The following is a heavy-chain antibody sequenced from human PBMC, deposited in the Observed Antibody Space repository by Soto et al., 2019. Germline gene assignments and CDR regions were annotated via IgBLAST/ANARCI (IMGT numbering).Heavy chain of an antibody. CDR2: IGSSSSSI. CDR1: GFSLSTYS. Sequence: EVQLVESGGGLVKPGGSLTLSCVASGFSLSTYSMNWVRQAPGKGLEWVSSIGSSSSSIYYAGSVKGRFTISRDNAKNSLYLRMNSLRAADTAVYYCAREGSDYGEGFDPWGQGTLVTVSS. J-gene: IGHJ5*02. V-gene: IGHV3-21*01. CDR3: AREGSDYGEGFDP. D-gene: IGHD3-10*01.